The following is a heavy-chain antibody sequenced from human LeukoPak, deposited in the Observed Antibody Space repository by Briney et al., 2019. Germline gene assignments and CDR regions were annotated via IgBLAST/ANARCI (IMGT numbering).Heavy chain of an antibody. Sequence: EASVKVSCKASGYTFTSYGISWVRQAPGQGLEWMGWISAYNGNTNYAQKLQGRVTMTTDTSTSTAYMELSSLRSEDTAVYYCARGQIQLSAVAGWYYYYMDVWGKGTTVTISS. D-gene: IGHD5-18*01. CDR3: ARGQIQLSAVAGWYYYYMDV. CDR2: ISAYNGNT. J-gene: IGHJ6*03. V-gene: IGHV1-18*01. CDR1: GYTFTSYG.